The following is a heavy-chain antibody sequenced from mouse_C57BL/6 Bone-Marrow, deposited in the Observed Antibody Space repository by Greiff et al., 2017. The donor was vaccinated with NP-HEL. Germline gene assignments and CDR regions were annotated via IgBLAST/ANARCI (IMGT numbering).Heavy chain of an antibody. CDR3: ASPYYYGAMDY. J-gene: IGHJ4*01. CDR1: GYTFTSYW. V-gene: IGHV1-64*01. D-gene: IGHD1-1*01. Sequence: QVQLQQSGAELVKPGASVKLSCKASGYTFTSYWMHWVKQRPGQGLEWIGMIHPNSGSTNYNEKFKSKATLTVDKSSSTAYMQLSSLTSEDSAVYYCASPYYYGAMDYWGQGTSVTVSS. CDR2: IHPNSGST.